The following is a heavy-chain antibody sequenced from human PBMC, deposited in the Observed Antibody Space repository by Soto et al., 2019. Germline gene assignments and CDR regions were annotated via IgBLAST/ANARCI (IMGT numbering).Heavy chain of an antibody. CDR3: ASTGRYDFWSGYYSWFDP. J-gene: IGHJ5*02. CDR2: IYHSGST. CDR1: SGSISSSNW. V-gene: IGHV4-4*02. Sequence: QVQLQESGPGLVKPSGTLSLTCAVSSGSISSSNWWSWVRQPPGKGLEWIGEIYHSGSTNYNPSLKSRVTISVEKSKNQFSLKLSSVTAADTAVYYCASTGRYDFWSGYYSWFDPWGQGTLVTVSS. D-gene: IGHD3-3*01.